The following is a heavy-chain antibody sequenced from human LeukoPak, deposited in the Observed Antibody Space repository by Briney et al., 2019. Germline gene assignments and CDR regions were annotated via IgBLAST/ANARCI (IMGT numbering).Heavy chain of an antibody. Sequence: QSGGSLRLSCAASGFTFNNNGMHWVRQAPGKGLEWVAFIRYDGIYKYYADSVKGRFTISRDNAKNSLYLQMNSLRAEDTAVYFCARAGNNWNYALDYWGQGTLVTVSS. V-gene: IGHV3-30*02. CDR2: IRYDGIYK. D-gene: IGHD1-7*01. CDR1: GFTFNNNG. J-gene: IGHJ4*02. CDR3: ARAGNNWNYALDY.